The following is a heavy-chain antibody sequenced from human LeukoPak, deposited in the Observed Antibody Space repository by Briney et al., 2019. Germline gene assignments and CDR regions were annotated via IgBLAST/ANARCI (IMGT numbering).Heavy chain of an antibody. CDR2: INHSGST. Sequence: SETLSLTCAVYGESLSGFYWSWIRQSPGKGLEWIGEINHSGSTNYNPSLKSRVTISVDTSKNQFSLKLSSVTAADTAVYYCARGVRSSSWYSGRGYRSYFDYWGQGTLVTVSS. CDR3: ARGVRSSSWYSGRGYRSYFDY. CDR1: GESLSGFY. D-gene: IGHD6-13*01. J-gene: IGHJ4*02. V-gene: IGHV4-34*01.